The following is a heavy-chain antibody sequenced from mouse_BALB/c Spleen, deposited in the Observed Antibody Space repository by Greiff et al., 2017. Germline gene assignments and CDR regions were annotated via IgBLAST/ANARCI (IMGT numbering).Heavy chain of an antibody. CDR2: INPYNGAT. CDR1: GYSFTGYY. D-gene: IGHD2-3*01. Sequence: VQLQQSGPELVKPGASVKISCKASGYSFTGYYMHWVKQSHVKSLEWIGRINPYNGATSYNQNFKDKASLTVDKSSSTAYMELHSLTSEDSAVYYCARGNGDDGYYWYFDVWGAGTTVTVSS. V-gene: IGHV1-26*01. CDR3: ARGNGDDGYYWYFDV. J-gene: IGHJ1*01.